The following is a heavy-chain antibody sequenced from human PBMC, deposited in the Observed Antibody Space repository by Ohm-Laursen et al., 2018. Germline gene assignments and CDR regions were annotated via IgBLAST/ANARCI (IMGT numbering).Heavy chain of an antibody. Sequence: LSLTCAVSGFSFSADWMYWVRQAPGKGLEWVANIKQDGSEKYYVDSVKGRFTISRDNAKNSLYLQMNSLRAEDTAVYYCASGRITVVRGVMSYWGQGTLVIVSS. CDR2: IKQDGSEK. CDR1: GFSFSADW. D-gene: IGHD3-10*01. CDR3: ASGRITVVRGVMSY. V-gene: IGHV3-7*01. J-gene: IGHJ4*02.